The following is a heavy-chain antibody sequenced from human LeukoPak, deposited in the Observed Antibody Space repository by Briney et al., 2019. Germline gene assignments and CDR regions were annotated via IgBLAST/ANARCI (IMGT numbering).Heavy chain of an antibody. D-gene: IGHD1-7*01. CDR1: GFTFSSYG. CDR3: ARAGLYNWNYEGTAYFDY. J-gene: IGHJ4*02. CDR2: INWNGGST. Sequence: GGALRLSCAASGFTFSSYGMSWVRQAPGKGLEWVSGINWNGGSTGYADSVKGRFTISRDNAKNSLYLQMNSLRAEDTALYYCARAGLYNWNYEGTAYFDYWGQGTLVTVSS. V-gene: IGHV3-20*04.